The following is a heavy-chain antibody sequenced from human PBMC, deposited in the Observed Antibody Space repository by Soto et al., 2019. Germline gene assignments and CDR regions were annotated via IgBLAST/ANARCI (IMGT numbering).Heavy chain of an antibody. V-gene: IGHV1-69*01. CDR3: ARGVGAYYFDY. CDR1: GGTFSTYA. J-gene: IGHJ4*02. D-gene: IGHD1-26*01. CDR2: IIPIFGTT. Sequence: QVQLVQSGAEVKKPGSSVKVFCKASGGTFSTYAITWVRQAPGQGLEWLGGIIPIFGTTDYARKFQGRVTITAAESTSTDFIELSSLTSEDTAVYYCARGVGAYYFDYWGQGTLVTVSS.